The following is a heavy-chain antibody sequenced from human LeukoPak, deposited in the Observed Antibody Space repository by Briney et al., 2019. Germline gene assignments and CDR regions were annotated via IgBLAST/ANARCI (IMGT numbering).Heavy chain of an antibody. Sequence: GGSLRLSCAASGFTFSNAWMSWVRQAPGKGLEWVGRIKSKTDGGTTDYAAPVKGRFTISRDDSKNTLYLQMNSLKTEDTAVYSCTTAPSSTSWFDPWGQGTLVTVSS. CDR1: GFTFSNAW. V-gene: IGHV3-15*01. D-gene: IGHD2-2*01. J-gene: IGHJ5*02. CDR2: IKSKTDGGTT. CDR3: TTAPSSTSWFDP.